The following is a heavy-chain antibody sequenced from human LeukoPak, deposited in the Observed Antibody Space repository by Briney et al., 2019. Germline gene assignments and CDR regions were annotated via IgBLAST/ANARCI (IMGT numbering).Heavy chain of an antibody. J-gene: IGHJ3*02. CDR3: ARVRDQVVVIAYNAFYI. CDR2: IIPIFGTA. D-gene: IGHD2-21*01. Sequence: SVKVSCKASGGTFSSYAISWVRQAPGQGLEWRGGIIPIFGTANYAQKFQGRVTITADESTSTAYMELSSLRSEDTPVYYCARVRDQVVVIAYNAFYISGEGTMVTVSS. V-gene: IGHV1-69*01. CDR1: GGTFSSYA.